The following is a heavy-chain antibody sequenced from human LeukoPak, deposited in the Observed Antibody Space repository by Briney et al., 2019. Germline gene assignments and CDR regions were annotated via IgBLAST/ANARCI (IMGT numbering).Heavy chain of an antibody. CDR2: ISYDGSNK. D-gene: IGHD3-22*01. CDR3: AKDLYDSSGSDFDY. J-gene: IGHJ4*02. V-gene: IGHV3-30*18. Sequence: GGSLRLSCAASGFTFSSYGMHWVRRAPGKGLEWVAVISYDGSNKYYADSVKGRFTISRDNSKNTLYLQMNSLRAEDTAVYYCAKDLYDSSGSDFDYWGQGTLVTVSS. CDR1: GFTFSSYG.